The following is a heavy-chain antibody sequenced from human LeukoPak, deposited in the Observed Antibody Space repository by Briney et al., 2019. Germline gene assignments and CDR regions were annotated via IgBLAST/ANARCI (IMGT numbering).Heavy chain of an antibody. J-gene: IGHJ4*02. CDR3: ASKTGKTGTYN. D-gene: IGHD1-1*01. Sequence: SGGSLRLSCAASGFIFSGSVMIWARQAPGKGLDWVSSISSSGSDTFYADSVKGRCAISRDNSKNTLFLQLNSLRAEDTAIYHCASKTGKTGTYNWGQGILVTVSS. V-gene: IGHV3-23*01. CDR1: GFIFSGSV. CDR2: ISSSGSDT.